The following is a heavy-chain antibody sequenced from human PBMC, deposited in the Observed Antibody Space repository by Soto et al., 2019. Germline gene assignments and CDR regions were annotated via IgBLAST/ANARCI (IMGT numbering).Heavy chain of an antibody. Sequence: DVQLVESGGGLVQPGGSLRLSCVVSGFTFSHYTMHWFRQAPGRRLEYVSAISSDGGTASYVDSVRGRFTISIDNSKNTLYLQMGSLRPEDTGLAPCSRAEPVTTGITIHYSFDVWGRGTRVTVSS. D-gene: IGHD4-17*01. V-gene: IGHV3-64*07. CDR2: ISSDGGTA. J-gene: IGHJ4*02. CDR1: GFTFSHYT. CDR3: SRAEPVTTGITIHYSFDV.